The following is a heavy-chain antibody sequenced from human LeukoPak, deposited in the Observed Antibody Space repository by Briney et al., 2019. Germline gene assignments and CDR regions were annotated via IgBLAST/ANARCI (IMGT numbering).Heavy chain of an antibody. J-gene: IGHJ6*02. D-gene: IGHD6-6*01. CDR2: INNGGSTT. CDR1: GFTLSSNW. Sequence: GGSLRLSCAASGFTLSSNWMHWVRQAPGKGLVWVSRINNGGSTTAYADSVKGRFSISRDNANNTLYLQMNGLRAEDTAVYYCARGVHYGMDVWGQGTTVSVS. V-gene: IGHV3-74*01. CDR3: ARGVHYGMDV.